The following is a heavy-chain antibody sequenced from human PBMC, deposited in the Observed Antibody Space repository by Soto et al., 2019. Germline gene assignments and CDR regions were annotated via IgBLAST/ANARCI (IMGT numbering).Heavy chain of an antibody. Sequence: ASVKVSCKASGYTFTGYYMHWVRQAPGQGLEWMGWINPNSGGTNYVQKFQGWVTMTRDTSISTAYMELSRLRSDDTAVYYCARAYSGYDPLLAFDIWGQGTMVTVSS. CDR3: ARAYSGYDPLLAFDI. J-gene: IGHJ3*02. D-gene: IGHD5-12*01. V-gene: IGHV1-2*04. CDR2: INPNSGGT. CDR1: GYTFTGYY.